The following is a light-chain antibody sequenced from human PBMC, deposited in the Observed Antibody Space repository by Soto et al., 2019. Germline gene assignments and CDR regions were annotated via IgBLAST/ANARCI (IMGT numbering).Light chain of an antibody. V-gene: IGKV3-11*01. CDR1: QSVSGY. J-gene: IGKJ3*01. CDR2: DGS. Sequence: EIVLTQSPATLSLSPGERATLSCRASQSVSGYLAWYQQKPGQAPRLLIYDGSHRAAGIPARFRGSGSGTDFTLTISGLEPEDFAVYYCQQRSNWLISFGPGTKVDIK. CDR3: QQRSNWLIS.